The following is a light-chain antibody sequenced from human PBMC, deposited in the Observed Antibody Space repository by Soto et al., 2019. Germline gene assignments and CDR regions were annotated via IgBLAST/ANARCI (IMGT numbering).Light chain of an antibody. CDR1: SSDVGGYNE. V-gene: IGLV2-14*03. CDR2: DVT. J-gene: IGLJ2*01. Sequence: QSVLPQPASVSGSPGQSTTISCTGTSSDVGGYNEVSWYQQRPGKAPKLMIYDVTNRPSGVSNRFSGSKSGNTASLTISGLQAEDEAYYYCSSHAAGSTLIFGGGTKVTVL. CDR3: SSHAAGSTLI.